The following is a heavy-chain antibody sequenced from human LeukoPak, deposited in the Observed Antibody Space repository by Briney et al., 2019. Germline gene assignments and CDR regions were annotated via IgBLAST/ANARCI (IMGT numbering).Heavy chain of an antibody. CDR3: AKDLAPGDI. Sequence: GASLRLSCAPSGFTFSSYAMRWVRQAPGKGLEWVSAVSGSVGSTYYADSVKGRFTISRDNSKNTLYLQMNSLRVEDTAVYYCAKDLAPGDIWGQGTMVTVSS. CDR1: GFTFSSYA. D-gene: IGHD3-16*01. V-gene: IGHV3-23*01. CDR2: VSGSVGST. J-gene: IGHJ3*02.